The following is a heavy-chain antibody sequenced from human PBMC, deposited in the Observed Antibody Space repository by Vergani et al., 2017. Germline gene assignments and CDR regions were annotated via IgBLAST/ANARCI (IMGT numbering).Heavy chain of an antibody. D-gene: IGHD1-26*01. Sequence: QEQLLQSGGGVDQPGGSLRLSCIGSGYTFGHFDMHWVRQAPGKGLAWVAFIRYDGSNPQYINSVKGRFTISRDNAKDTLFLQMNGLRPEDTGTYFCAKKGGSLYYYGGDFWGQGTTITVSS. CDR2: IRYDGSNP. V-gene: IGHV3-30*02. CDR3: AKKGGSLYYYGGDF. CDR1: GYTFGHFD. J-gene: IGHJ6*02.